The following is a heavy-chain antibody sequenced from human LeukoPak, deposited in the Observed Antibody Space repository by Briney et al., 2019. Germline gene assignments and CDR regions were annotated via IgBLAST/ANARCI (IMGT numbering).Heavy chain of an antibody. CDR1: GFTFSNYA. V-gene: IGHV3-23*01. CDR2: ISGSGGST. Sequence: GGSLRLSCAASGFTFSNYAMSWVRQAPGTGLEWVSAISGSGGSTYYADSVKGRFTIPRDNPKNTLYVQMNSLRAEDTAVYYCAKGGFYYGSGTTPTDYWGQGTLVTVSS. J-gene: IGHJ4*02. CDR3: AKGGFYYGSGTTPTDY. D-gene: IGHD3-10*01.